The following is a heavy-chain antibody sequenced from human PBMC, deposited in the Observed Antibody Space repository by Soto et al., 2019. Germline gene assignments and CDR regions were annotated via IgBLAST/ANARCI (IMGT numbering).Heavy chain of an antibody. Sequence: SLKVSCKASGFTYTSSAVQWVRQARGQRLEWIGWIVVGSGNTNYAQKFQERVTITRDMSTSTAYMELSSLRSEDTAVYYCAAETTDTAMATYYFDYWGQGTLVTVSS. CDR3: AAETTDTAMATYYFDY. J-gene: IGHJ4*02. CDR2: IVVGSGNT. V-gene: IGHV1-58*01. CDR1: GFTYTSSA. D-gene: IGHD5-18*01.